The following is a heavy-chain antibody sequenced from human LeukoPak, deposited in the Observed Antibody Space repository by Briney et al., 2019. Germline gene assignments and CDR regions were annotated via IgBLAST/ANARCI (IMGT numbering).Heavy chain of an antibody. Sequence: SETLSLTCTVSGDSLSSSYWSWIRQSPGKGLEWIGYLHHNGGTNDNPSLKSRATISVDTSQNKFFLGMRSVTAADTAVYYCARALVREVVGPQFDPWGQGILVTVSS. CDR3: ARALVREVVGPQFDP. CDR2: LHHNGGT. J-gene: IGHJ5*02. D-gene: IGHD2-21*01. CDR1: GDSLSSSY. V-gene: IGHV4-59*08.